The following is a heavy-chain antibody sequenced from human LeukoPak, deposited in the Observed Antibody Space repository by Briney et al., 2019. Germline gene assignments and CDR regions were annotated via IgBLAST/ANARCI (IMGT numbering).Heavy chain of an antibody. V-gene: IGHV1-2*02. CDR2: INPNSGGT. CDR3: ARGISGSQPGRYYFDY. CDR1: GYTFTGYY. J-gene: IGHJ4*02. D-gene: IGHD1-26*01. Sequence: GASVKVSCKASGYTFTGYYMHWVRQAPGQGLEWMGWINPNSGGTNYAQKFQGRVTMTRNTSISTDYMELSSLRSEDTAIYYCARGISGSQPGRYYFDYWGQGALVTVSS.